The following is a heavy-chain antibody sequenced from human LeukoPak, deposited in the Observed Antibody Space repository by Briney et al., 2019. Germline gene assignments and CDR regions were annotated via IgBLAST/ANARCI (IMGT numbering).Heavy chain of an antibody. J-gene: IGHJ3*02. D-gene: IGHD2-8*01. CDR3: ARLVQDGVTHPDAFDI. CDR2: INPKSGDT. Sequence: WASVKVSCKASGYTFTGYYTHWVRQAPGQGLEWMGWINPKSGDTHFAQKFQGTVTLTRDTSTTTAYLELSTLTSGDTAVYYCARLVQDGVTHPDAFDIWGQGTMVTVSS. V-gene: IGHV1-2*02. CDR1: GYTFTGYY.